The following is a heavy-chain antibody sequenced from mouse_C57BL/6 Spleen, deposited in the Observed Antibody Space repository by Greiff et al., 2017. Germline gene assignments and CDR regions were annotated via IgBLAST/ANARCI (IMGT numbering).Heavy chain of an antibody. CDR3: ARRGITTVVAGDY. Sequence: DVQLVESGGDLVKPGGSLKLSCAASGFTFSSYGMSWVRQTPDKRLEWVATISSGGSYTYYPDSVKGRFTISRDNAKNTLYLQMSSLKSEDTAMYYCARRGITTVVAGDYWGQGTTLTVSS. CDR2: ISSGGSYT. CDR1: GFTFSSYG. D-gene: IGHD1-1*01. J-gene: IGHJ2*01. V-gene: IGHV5-6*01.